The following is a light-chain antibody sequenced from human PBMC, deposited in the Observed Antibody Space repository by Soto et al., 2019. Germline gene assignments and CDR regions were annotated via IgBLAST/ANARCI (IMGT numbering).Light chain of an antibody. Sequence: QSALTQPASVSGSPGQSITISCTAASSAIDNYNFVSWYQQHPGKAPKLMVYEDTKRPSGVSDRFSGSKSGNTASLTISGLQAEDEADYYCCSYAASSTFDILFGGGTKLTVL. CDR2: EDT. J-gene: IGLJ2*01. V-gene: IGLV2-23*02. CDR1: SSAIDNYNF. CDR3: CSYAASSTFDIL.